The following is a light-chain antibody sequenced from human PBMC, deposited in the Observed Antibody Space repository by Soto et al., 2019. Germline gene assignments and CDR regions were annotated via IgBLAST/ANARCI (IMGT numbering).Light chain of an antibody. CDR3: PQANRLPYS. CDR2: AAS. J-gene: IGKJ2*03. V-gene: IGKV1-12*01. Sequence: DIQMSQSPSSVSASVGDRVTITCLASQDFNNRLAWYQQTPGKAPKLLIYAASSLQPGVPSRFSGSGSGTDFTLTISSLQPEDLATYYCPQANRLPYSFGQGTKLEMK. CDR1: QDFNNR.